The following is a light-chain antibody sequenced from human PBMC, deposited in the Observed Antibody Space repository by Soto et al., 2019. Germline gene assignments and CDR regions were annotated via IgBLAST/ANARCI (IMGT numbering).Light chain of an antibody. CDR1: QSIGAS. CDR3: RQYVDYPVT. V-gene: IGKV1-5*03. Sequence: DIQMTQSPSTLSAAVGDRVTIACRASQSIGASLAWYQQKSGKAPNLLISKASTLESGVPSRFSGGGSETEFTLTISNLQPDDFATYYCRQYVDYPVTFGGGTKVEMK. J-gene: IGKJ4*01. CDR2: KAS.